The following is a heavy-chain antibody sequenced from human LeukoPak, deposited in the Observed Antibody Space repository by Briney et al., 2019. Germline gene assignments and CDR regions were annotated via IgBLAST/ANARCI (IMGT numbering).Heavy chain of an antibody. CDR2: IYYSGST. CDR1: GCSISRGGYY. J-gene: IGHJ4*02. D-gene: IGHD3-22*01. Sequence: PSQTLSLTCTVSGCSISRGGYYWIWIRQHPGKALEWIGYIYYSGSTYYNPSLKSRVTISVDTSKNQFSLKLSSVTAADTAVYYCARDDSSGYYLDYWGQGTLVTVSS. CDR3: ARDDSSGYYLDY. V-gene: IGHV4-31*03.